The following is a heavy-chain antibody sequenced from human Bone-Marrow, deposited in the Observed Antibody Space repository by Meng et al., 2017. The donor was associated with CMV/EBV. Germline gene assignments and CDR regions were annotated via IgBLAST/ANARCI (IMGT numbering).Heavy chain of an antibody. J-gene: IGHJ3*02. CDR3: AKTRHSSFDAFDI. Sequence: GESLKISCAASGFTFSSYGMHWVRQAPGKGLEWVAVIWYDGSNKYYADSVKGRFTISRDNSKNTLYLQMNSLRAEDTAVYYCAKTRHSSFDAFDICGQGTMVTVSS. CDR1: GFTFSSYG. CDR2: IWYDGSNK. V-gene: IGHV3-33*06. D-gene: IGHD3-10*01.